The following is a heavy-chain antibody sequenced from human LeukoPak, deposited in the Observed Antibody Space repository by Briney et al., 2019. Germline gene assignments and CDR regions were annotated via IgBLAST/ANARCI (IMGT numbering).Heavy chain of an antibody. Sequence: ASVKVSCKASGYTVINYGISWVRQAPGQGREWMGWIRAYNGNTNYAQKLQGRVTLTTDTSTSTAYMELRSLRSDDTAVYYCARGPLGYSYGYEGIGYWGQGTLVTVSS. CDR2: IRAYNGNT. V-gene: IGHV1-18*01. CDR1: GYTVINYG. D-gene: IGHD5-18*01. CDR3: ARGPLGYSYGYEGIGY. J-gene: IGHJ4*02.